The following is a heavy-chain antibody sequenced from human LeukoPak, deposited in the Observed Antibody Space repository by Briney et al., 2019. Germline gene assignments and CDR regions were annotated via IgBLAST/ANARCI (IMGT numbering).Heavy chain of an antibody. CDR2: IRYDGSNK. J-gene: IGHJ4*02. D-gene: IGHD3-22*01. Sequence: GGSLRLSCAASGFTFCSYGMHWVRQAPGKGLEWVAFIRYDGSNKYYADSVKGRFTISRDNSKNTLYLQMNSLRAEDTAVYYCAKFQSYYYDSSGYYRDYWGQGTLVTVSS. CDR3: AKFQSYYYDSSGYYRDY. V-gene: IGHV3-30*02. CDR1: GFTFCSYG.